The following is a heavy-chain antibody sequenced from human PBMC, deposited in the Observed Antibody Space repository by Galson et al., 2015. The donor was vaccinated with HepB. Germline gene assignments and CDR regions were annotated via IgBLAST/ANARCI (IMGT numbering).Heavy chain of an antibody. V-gene: IGHV3-23*01. CDR1: GFTFSSFA. J-gene: IGHJ5*01. CDR3: AKASCTPLGRLDS. CDR2: VNGGATNA. Sequence: SLRLSCAASGFTFSSFAMNWVRQAPGKGLEWVAAVNGGATNANYADSVKGRFTVSRDNSVDTLFLQMDGLRADDTAVYYCAKASCTPLGRLDSWGQGTLVSVSS.